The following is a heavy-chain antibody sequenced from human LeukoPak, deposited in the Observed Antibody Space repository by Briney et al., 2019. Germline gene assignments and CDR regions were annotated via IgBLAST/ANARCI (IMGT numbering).Heavy chain of an antibody. CDR2: IRSDSSYI. Sequence: GGSLRLSCVASGFTFSSYSMNWVRQAPGKGLEWVSCIRSDSSYIYYADSVKGRFTISRDNAKNSLYLQMNSLRAEDTAVYYCARDLNYDYYDSSGYYFDCWGQGTLVTVSS. CDR3: ARDLNYDYYDSSGYYFDC. D-gene: IGHD3-22*01. J-gene: IGHJ4*02. V-gene: IGHV3-21*01. CDR1: GFTFSSYS.